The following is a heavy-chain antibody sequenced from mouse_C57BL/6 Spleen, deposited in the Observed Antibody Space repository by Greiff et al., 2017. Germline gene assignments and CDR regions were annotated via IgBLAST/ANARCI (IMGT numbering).Heavy chain of an antibody. V-gene: IGHV5-17*01. CDR1: GFTFSDYG. Sequence: EVKLEESGGGLVKPGGSLKLSCAASGFTFSDYGMHWVRQAPEKGLEWVAYISSGSSTIYYADTVKGRFTISRDNAKNTLFLQMTSLRSEETAMYYCAGRRYGSSYVDYYAMDYWGQGTSVTVSS. D-gene: IGHD1-1*01. J-gene: IGHJ4*01. CDR2: ISSGSSTI. CDR3: AGRRYGSSYVDYYAMDY.